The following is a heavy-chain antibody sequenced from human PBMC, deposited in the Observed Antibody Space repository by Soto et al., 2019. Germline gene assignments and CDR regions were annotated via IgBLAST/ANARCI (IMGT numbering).Heavy chain of an antibody. Sequence: SETLSLTCAVSGGSISSTNWWSWVRQPPGKGLEWIGEIYHSGSTKYNPSLKSRVTISVDKSNNQFSLKVRSVTAADTAVYYCARDQTTETTDAAAFDIWGQGTKVTVSS. CDR1: GGSISSTNW. CDR3: ARDQTTETTDAAAFDI. D-gene: IGHD4-17*01. V-gene: IGHV4-4*02. J-gene: IGHJ3*02. CDR2: IYHSGST.